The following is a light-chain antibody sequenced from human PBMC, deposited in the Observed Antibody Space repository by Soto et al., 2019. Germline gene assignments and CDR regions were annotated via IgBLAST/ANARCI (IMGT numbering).Light chain of an antibody. J-gene: IGKJ1*01. Sequence: IKMTQSPATLSGSPGDRATISYGASQSVSSWLAWYQQKPGKAPRLLIYSASTMKSGVPSRFSGSGSGTEFTLTISSLQSEDFATYYCQQYNSWPLTFGQGTKVDI. CDR3: QQYNSWPLT. V-gene: IGKV1-5*01. CDR2: SAS. CDR1: QSVSSW.